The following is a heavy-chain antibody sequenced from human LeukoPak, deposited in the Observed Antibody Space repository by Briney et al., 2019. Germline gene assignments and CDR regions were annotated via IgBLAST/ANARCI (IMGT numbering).Heavy chain of an antibody. J-gene: IGHJ6*03. V-gene: IGHV1-8*03. CDR2: MNPKSGNT. CDR3: ARGYCTNGVCPYYYYMDV. D-gene: IGHD2-8*01. CDR1: GYTFTSYD. Sequence: GASVTVSCKASGYTFTSYDMNWVRQATGQGLEWMGWMNPKSGNTGYAQKFQGRVTITRNTSITTSYMELSSLRSEDTAVCYCARGYCTNGVCPYYYYMDVWGKGTTVTVSS.